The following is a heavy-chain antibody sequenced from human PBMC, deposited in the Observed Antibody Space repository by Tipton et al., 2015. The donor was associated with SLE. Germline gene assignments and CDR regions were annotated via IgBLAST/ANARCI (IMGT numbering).Heavy chain of an antibody. CDR2: INQSGST. D-gene: IGHD3-22*01. Sequence: TLSLTCAVYGGSFSGYYWSWIRQSPGKGLEWIGEINQSGSTNYNPSLKSRVTISVDTSKNQFSLKLGSVTAADTAVYYCARGPYESSGYYVYWGQGTLVTVSS. CDR3: ARGPYESSGYYVY. V-gene: IGHV4-34*01. J-gene: IGHJ4*02. CDR1: GGSFSGYY.